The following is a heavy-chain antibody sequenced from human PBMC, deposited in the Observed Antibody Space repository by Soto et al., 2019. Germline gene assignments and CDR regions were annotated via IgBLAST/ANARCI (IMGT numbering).Heavy chain of an antibody. CDR1: GFTLSSYA. CDR3: AKEDLDFNYDPRGFDT. D-gene: IGHD3-22*01. J-gene: IGHJ3*02. CDR2: ISGSGGST. V-gene: IGHV3-23*01. Sequence: XGSLRLSFTASGFTLSSYAMSWVRQAPGKGLEWVSAISGSGGSTYYADSVKGRFTISRDNSKNTLYRQMNSLRAEDTAVYYCAKEDLDFNYDPRGFDTWGQGTMVTVSS.